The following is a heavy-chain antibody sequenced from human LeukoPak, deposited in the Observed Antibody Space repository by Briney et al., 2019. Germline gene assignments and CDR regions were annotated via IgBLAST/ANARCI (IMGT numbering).Heavy chain of an antibody. V-gene: IGHV3-30*18. J-gene: IGHJ3*02. CDR3: AKEDYGDADAFDI. D-gene: IGHD4-17*01. CDR2: ISYDGSNK. CDR1: GFTFSSYG. Sequence: GGFLRLSCAASGFTFSSYGMHWVRQAPGKGLEWVAVISYDGSNKYYADSVKGRFTISRDNSKNTLYLQMNSLRAEDTAVYYCAKEDYGDADAFDIWGQGTMVTVSS.